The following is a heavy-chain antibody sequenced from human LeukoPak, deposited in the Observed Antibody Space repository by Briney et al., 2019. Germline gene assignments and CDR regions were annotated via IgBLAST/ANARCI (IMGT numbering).Heavy chain of an antibody. CDR2: ISSIGGST. CDR1: GFTFSNYA. Sequence: GGSLRLSCAASGFTFSNYAMHWVRQAPGKGLGYVAAISSIGGSTYHANSVKGRFTISRDNSKNTLYLQMGSLRAEDMAVYYCAGNGRYWGQGTLVTVSS. V-gene: IGHV3-64*01. J-gene: IGHJ4*02. D-gene: IGHD1-26*01. CDR3: AGNGRY.